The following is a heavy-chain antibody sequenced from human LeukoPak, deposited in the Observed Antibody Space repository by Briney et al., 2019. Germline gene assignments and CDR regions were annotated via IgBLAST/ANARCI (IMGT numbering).Heavy chain of an antibody. Sequence: ASVKVSCKASGYTFTIYYMHWVRQATGQGLQWMGWMNPNSGHTGYAQKFQGRVTITRNTSITTAYMELSSLRSEDTAVYYCARGRASAGGYGGYDWGVWFDPWGQGTLVTVSS. V-gene: IGHV1-8*03. J-gene: IGHJ5*02. CDR1: GYTFTIYY. D-gene: IGHD5-12*01. CDR2: MNPNSGHT. CDR3: ARGRASAGGYGGYDWGVWFDP.